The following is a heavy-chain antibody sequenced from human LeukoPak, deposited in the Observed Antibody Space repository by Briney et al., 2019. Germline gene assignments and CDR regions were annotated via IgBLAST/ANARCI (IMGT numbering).Heavy chain of an antibody. CDR1: GFTFSSYN. CDR3: ARIRGYSYGYIDY. CDR2: ISSDSSYI. Sequence: GGSLRLSCAASGFTFSSYNMTWVRQAPGRGLEWVSSISSDSSYIYYADSVKGRLTISRDNAKNSLFLQMNSLRAEDTAVYYCARIRGYSYGYIDYWGQGTLVTVSS. J-gene: IGHJ4*02. V-gene: IGHV3-21*01. D-gene: IGHD5-18*01.